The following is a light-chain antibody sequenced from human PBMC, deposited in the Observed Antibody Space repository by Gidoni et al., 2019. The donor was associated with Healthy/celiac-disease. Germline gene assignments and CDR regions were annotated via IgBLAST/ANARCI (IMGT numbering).Light chain of an antibody. CDR3: QQYGSSPPWT. V-gene: IGKV3-20*01. CDR2: GAS. Sequence: ESVLTQSPGTLSLSPGERATLSCRASQSVSSSYLAWYKQKPGQAPRLLIYGASSRATGIPDRFSGSGSGTAFTLTISRLEPEDFAVSYCQQYGSSPPWTFGQGTKVEIQ. CDR1: QSVSSSY. J-gene: IGKJ1*01.